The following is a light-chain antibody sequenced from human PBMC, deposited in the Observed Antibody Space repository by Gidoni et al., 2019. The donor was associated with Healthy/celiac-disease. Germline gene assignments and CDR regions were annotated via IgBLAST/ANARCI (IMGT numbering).Light chain of an antibody. CDR1: QSVSSSY. Sequence: EIVLTQSPGPLSLSPGERATLSCRASQSVSSSYLAWYQQKPGQAPRIRIYGASSRATGIPDRFSGSGSGTDFTLTISRLETEDFAVYYCQQYGSSPLTFGGGTKVEIK. CDR3: QQYGSSPLT. J-gene: IGKJ4*02. CDR2: GAS. V-gene: IGKV3-20*01.